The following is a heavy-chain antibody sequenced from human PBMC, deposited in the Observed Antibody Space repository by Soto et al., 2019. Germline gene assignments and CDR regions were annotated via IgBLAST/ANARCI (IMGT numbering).Heavy chain of an antibody. Sequence: GGSLRLSCAASGFTFSSYDMHWVRQATGKGLEWVSAIGTAGDTYYPGSVKGRFTISRENAKNSLYLQMNSLRAGDTAVYYCARSGYYYDSSGCDGRMVCPRAYYYYGMDVWGQGTTVTV. CDR2: IGTAGDT. CDR3: ARSGYYYDSSGCDGRMVCPRAYYYYGMDV. J-gene: IGHJ6*02. D-gene: IGHD3-22*01. CDR1: GFTFSSYD. V-gene: IGHV3-13*01.